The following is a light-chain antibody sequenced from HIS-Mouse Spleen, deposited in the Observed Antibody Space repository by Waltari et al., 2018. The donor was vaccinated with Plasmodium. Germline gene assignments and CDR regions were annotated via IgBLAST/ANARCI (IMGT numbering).Light chain of an antibody. J-gene: IGLJ2*01. Sequence: QSALTQPRSVSGSPGQSVTISCTGTSSDVGGYNYVSWYQQHPGKAPKLVMYDVSKRSCWGPDCFSGSKSGNTASLTISGLQAEDEADYYCCSYAGSYTWVVGGGTKLTVL. CDR3: CSYAGSYTWV. CDR2: DVS. V-gene: IGLV2-11*01. CDR1: SSDVGGYNY.